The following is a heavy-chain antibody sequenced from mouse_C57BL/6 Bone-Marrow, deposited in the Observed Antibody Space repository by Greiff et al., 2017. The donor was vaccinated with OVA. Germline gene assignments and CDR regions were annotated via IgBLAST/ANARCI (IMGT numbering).Heavy chain of an antibody. CDR3: ARGVYYDYDGGWFAY. Sequence: QVQLQQSGAELVRPGTSVKVSCKASGYAFTNYLIEWVKQRPGQGLEWIGVLNPGSGGTNYNEKFKGKATLTADKSSSTAYMQLSSLTSEDSAVYFCARGVYYDYDGGWFAYWGQGTLVTVSA. CDR2: LNPGSGGT. V-gene: IGHV1-54*01. J-gene: IGHJ3*01. D-gene: IGHD2-4*01. CDR1: GYAFTNYL.